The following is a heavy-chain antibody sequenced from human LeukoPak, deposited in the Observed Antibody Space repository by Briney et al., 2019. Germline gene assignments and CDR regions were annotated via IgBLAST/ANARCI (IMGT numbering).Heavy chain of an antibody. D-gene: IGHD6-13*01. Sequence: SETLSLTCTVSGASISSYYWSWIRQPPGKGLEWIGYISYSGRPNYHPSLKSRVTISADTSKNQFSLNLSSVTAADTAVYYCARVGHIVAAGTYDWWGQGTLVTVSS. J-gene: IGHJ4*02. CDR1: GASISSYY. CDR3: ARVGHIVAAGTYDW. V-gene: IGHV4-59*08. CDR2: ISYSGRP.